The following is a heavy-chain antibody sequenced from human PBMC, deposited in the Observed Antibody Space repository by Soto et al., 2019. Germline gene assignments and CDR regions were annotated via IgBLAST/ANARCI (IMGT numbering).Heavy chain of an antibody. V-gene: IGHV1-58*01. Sequence: ASVKVSCKTSGFTFSSSAVHWVRQARGQRLEWIGWIVVGSGNTNYAQKFQERVTITRDMSTSTAYMELSSLRSEDTAVYYCAAAVAVAGPAAFDIWGQGTMVTVSS. CDR1: GFTFSSSA. D-gene: IGHD6-19*01. CDR2: IVVGSGNT. CDR3: AAAVAVAGPAAFDI. J-gene: IGHJ3*02.